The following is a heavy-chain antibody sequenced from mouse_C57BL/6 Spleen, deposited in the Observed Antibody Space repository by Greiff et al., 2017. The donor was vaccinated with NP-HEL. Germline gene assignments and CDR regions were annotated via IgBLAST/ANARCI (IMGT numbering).Heavy chain of an antibody. Sequence: QVQLQQSGAELVRPGASVTLSCKASGYTFTDYEMHWVKQTPVHGLEWIGAIDPETGGTAYNQKFKGKAILTADNSSSTAYMELRSLTSEDSAVYYCTRKLITTVVDWYFDVWGTGTTVTVSS. CDR3: TRKLITTVVDWYFDV. CDR2: IDPETGGT. D-gene: IGHD1-1*01. J-gene: IGHJ1*03. CDR1: GYTFTDYE. V-gene: IGHV1-15*01.